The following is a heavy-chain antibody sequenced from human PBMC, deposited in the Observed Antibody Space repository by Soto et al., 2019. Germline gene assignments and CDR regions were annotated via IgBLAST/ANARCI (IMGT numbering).Heavy chain of an antibody. CDR3: AKVNGDYWLLIDY. Sequence: PGGSLRLSCAASGFTFSSDAMSWVRQAPGKGLEWVSAISGSGGSTYYADSVKGRFTISRDNSKNTLYLQMNSLRAEDTAVYYCAKVNGDYWLLIDYWGQGTLVTVSS. V-gene: IGHV3-23*01. D-gene: IGHD4-17*01. CDR1: GFTFSSDA. CDR2: ISGSGGST. J-gene: IGHJ4*02.